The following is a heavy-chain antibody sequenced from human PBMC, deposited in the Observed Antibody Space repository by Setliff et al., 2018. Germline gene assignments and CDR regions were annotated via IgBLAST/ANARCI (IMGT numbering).Heavy chain of an antibody. CDR1: GFTFSSYA. D-gene: IGHD6-19*01. CDR2: ISGSGGTT. Sequence: GGSLRLSCADSGFTFSSYAMSWVRQAPGKGLEWVSGISGSGGTTYYADSVKCRFTISRDDSKNTLYLQMNSLRAEDTAVYFCATKAVAGTGGQGTLVTVSS. CDR3: ATKAVAGT. J-gene: IGHJ4*02. V-gene: IGHV3-23*01.